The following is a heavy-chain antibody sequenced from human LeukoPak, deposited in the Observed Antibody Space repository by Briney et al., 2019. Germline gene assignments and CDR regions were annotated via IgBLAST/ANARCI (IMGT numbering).Heavy chain of an antibody. J-gene: IGHJ4*02. CDR2: IYYSGNT. D-gene: IGHD3/OR15-3a*01. Sequence: SETLSLTCTVSGVSISSSNSYWGWIRQPPGKGLEWIGSIYYSGNTYYNASLKSQVSISIDTSRNQFSLRLTSVTAADTAVYYCARQTGSGLFILPGGQGTLVTVSS. V-gene: IGHV4-39*01. CDR1: GVSISSSNSY. CDR3: ARQTGSGLFILP.